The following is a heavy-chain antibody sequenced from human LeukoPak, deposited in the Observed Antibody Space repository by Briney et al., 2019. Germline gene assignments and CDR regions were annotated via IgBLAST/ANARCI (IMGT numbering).Heavy chain of an antibody. Sequence: SGPTLVNPTQTLTLTCTFSGFSLSTSGVGVGWIRQPPGKALEWLALIYWNDDKRYSPSLKSRLIITKDTSKNQVVLTLTNMDPVDTATYYCAFGIGVFIYRSYFDSWGKEPLVTVSS. CDR1: GFSLSTSGVG. J-gene: IGHJ4*02. V-gene: IGHV2-5*01. CDR2: IYWNDDK. D-gene: IGHD3-3*01. CDR3: AFGIGVFIYRSYFDS.